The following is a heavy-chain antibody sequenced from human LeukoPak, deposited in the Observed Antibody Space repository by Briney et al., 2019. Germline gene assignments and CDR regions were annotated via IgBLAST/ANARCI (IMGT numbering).Heavy chain of an antibody. V-gene: IGHV4-4*02. CDR2: IYHGGST. J-gene: IGHJ4*02. CDR3: ARGEERGSGTVHFDY. D-gene: IGHD3-10*01. Sequence: SGTLSLTCAVSGGSISNNNWWSWVRQPPGMGLEWIGEIYHGGSTNYNPSLKNRVAMSVDRSKNQFSLKLSSVTAADTAVYYCARGEERGSGTVHFDYWGQGTLVTVSS. CDR1: GGSISNNNW.